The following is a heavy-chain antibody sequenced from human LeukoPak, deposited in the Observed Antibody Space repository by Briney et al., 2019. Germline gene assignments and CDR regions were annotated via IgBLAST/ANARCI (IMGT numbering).Heavy chain of an antibody. J-gene: IGHJ3*01. CDR1: GFTFSSYW. CDR2: INTDGSSA. CDR3: AGPVTSNAFDV. V-gene: IGHV3-74*01. D-gene: IGHD2-21*02. Sequence: GGSLRLSCAASGFTFSSYWMHWVRQAPGKGLVWVSRINTDGSSATYADSVKGRFTISRDNAENTLFLQMNSLRAEDTAVYYCAGPVTSNAFDVWGQGTMVTVSS.